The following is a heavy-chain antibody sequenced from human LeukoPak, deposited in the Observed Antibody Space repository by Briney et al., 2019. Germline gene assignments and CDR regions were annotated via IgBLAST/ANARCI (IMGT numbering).Heavy chain of an antibody. V-gene: IGHV4-38-2*01. CDR3: AGSGQWAGPRDDILTGFDY. CDR1: GYSISSGYY. Sequence: KPSETLSLTCAVSGYSISSGYYWGWIRQPPGKGLEWIGSIYHSGSTYYNPSLKSRVTISVDTSKNQFSLKLSSVTAADTAVYYCAGSGQWAGPRDDILTGFDYWGQGTLVTVSS. D-gene: IGHD3-9*01. J-gene: IGHJ4*02. CDR2: IYHSGST.